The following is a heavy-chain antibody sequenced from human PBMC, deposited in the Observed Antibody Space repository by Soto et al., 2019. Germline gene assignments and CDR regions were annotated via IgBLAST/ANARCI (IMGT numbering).Heavy chain of an antibody. CDR3: AKSITMIVVVITGDYYFDY. V-gene: IGHV3-23*01. CDR1: GFTFSSYA. Sequence: GGSLRLSCAASGFTFSSYAMSWVRQAPGKGLEWVSAISGSGGSTYYADSVKGRFTISTDNSKNTLYLQMNSLRAEDTAVYYCAKSITMIVVVITGDYYFDYWGQGTLVTVSS. J-gene: IGHJ4*02. CDR2: ISGSGGST. D-gene: IGHD3-22*01.